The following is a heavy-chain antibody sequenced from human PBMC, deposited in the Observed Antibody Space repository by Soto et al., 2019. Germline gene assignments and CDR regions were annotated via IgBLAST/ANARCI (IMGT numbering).Heavy chain of an antibody. CDR2: IYYSGST. J-gene: IGHJ3*02. Sequence: PSATLSITCTVSGGSISSGDYYWSWIRQPPGKGLEWIGYIYYSGSTYYNPSLKSRVTISVDTSKNQFSLKLSSVTAADTAVYYCATPQRGHDGYAFDIWGQGTMVTVSS. CDR3: ATPQRGHDGYAFDI. D-gene: IGHD3-10*01. V-gene: IGHV4-30-4*01. CDR1: GGSISSGDYY.